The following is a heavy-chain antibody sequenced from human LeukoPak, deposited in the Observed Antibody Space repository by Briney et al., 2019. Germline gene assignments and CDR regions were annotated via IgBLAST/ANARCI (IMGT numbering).Heavy chain of an antibody. V-gene: IGHV3-23*01. CDR3: AKSRWDTAMASLDY. CDR2: ISGSGGST. D-gene: IGHD5-18*01. Sequence: GGSLRLSCAASGFTFSSYAMSWVRQAPGKRLEWVSAISGSGGSTYYADSVKGRFTISRDNSKNTLYLQMNSLRAEDTAVYYCAKSRWDTAMASLDYWGQGTLVTVSS. CDR1: GFTFSSYA. J-gene: IGHJ4*02.